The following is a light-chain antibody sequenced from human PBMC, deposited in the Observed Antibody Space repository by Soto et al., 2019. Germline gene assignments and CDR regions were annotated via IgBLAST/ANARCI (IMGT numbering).Light chain of an antibody. CDR3: QQYTTSPFT. CDR2: GAS. J-gene: IGKJ3*01. V-gene: IGKV3-20*01. Sequence: EIVLTQSPGTLSLSPGERATLSCRASQSVGSNYLAWYQQKPGQAPRPLIFGASTRATGIPDRFSGSGSGTDFTLTISRLEPEDFAVYYCQQYTTSPFTFGPGNKVDIK. CDR1: QSVGSNY.